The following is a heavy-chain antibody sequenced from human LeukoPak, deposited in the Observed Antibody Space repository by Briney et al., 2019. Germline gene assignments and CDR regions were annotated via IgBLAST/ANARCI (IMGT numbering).Heavy chain of an antibody. CDR3: ATSRRGWFDY. J-gene: IGHJ4*02. Sequence: SETLSLTCTVYGGSISSYYWSWVRQPPGKGLEWVGYIYYSGSTNYNPSLKSRVTISVDTSKNQFSLKLSSVTAADTAVYYCATSRRGWFDYWGQGTLVTVSS. D-gene: IGHD6-19*01. CDR1: GGSISSYY. CDR2: IYYSGST. V-gene: IGHV4-59*08.